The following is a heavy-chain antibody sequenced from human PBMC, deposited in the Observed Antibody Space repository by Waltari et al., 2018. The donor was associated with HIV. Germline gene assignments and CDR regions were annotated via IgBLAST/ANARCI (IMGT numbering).Heavy chain of an antibody. CDR2: ISATGNTY. V-gene: IGHV3-48*01. CDR1: GFTFRAYS. J-gene: IGHJ6*02. D-gene: IGHD2-15*01. CDR3: ARCETVVTPFINKYLGLDV. Sequence: EVQLVESGGKVVLPGGSLRMSCLGSGFTFRAYSMNWVCRGPGVGVEWVSDISATGNTYFYANSVKGRFTVDRDNVENSLYLDMSSLRAEDTGDYYCARCETVVTPFINKYLGLDVWGPGTTVTVSS.